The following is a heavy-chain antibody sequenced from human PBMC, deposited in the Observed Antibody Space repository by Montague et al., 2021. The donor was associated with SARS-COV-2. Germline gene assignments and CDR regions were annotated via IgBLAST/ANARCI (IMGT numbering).Heavy chain of an antibody. CDR2: IYYTGET. CDR1: GGSIRSYY. D-gene: IGHD3-3*01. Sequence: SETLSLTCSFSGGSIRSYYWSWIRLPPGKALERLGYIYYTGETTHNPSLKSRVTISVDTSRSQFSLRLTSVTAAGTAVYFCARFWSGYVDKWSQGTLVTVSS. J-gene: IGHJ4*02. V-gene: IGHV4-59*01. CDR3: ARFWSGYVDK.